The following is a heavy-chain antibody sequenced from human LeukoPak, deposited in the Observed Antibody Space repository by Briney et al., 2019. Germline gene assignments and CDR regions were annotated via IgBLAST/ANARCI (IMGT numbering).Heavy chain of an antibody. J-gene: IGHJ4*02. CDR1: GFTVISNY. CDR3: ARYSNFCLDY. Sequence: GGSLRLSCAASGFTVISNYMSWVRQAPGKGLEWVSVIYSGGSTYYADSVKGRFTISRDNSKNTLYLQMNSLRAEDTAVYYCARYSNFCLDYWGQGTLVTVSS. D-gene: IGHD4-11*01. V-gene: IGHV3-53*01. CDR2: IYSGGST.